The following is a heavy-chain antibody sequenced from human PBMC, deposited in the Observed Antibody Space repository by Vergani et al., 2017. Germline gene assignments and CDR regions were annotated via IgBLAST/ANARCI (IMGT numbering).Heavy chain of an antibody. CDR1: GGTFSSYA. V-gene: IGHV1-69*01. CDR2: IIPIFGTE. D-gene: IGHD6-19*01. CDR3: SRDPGIAVGVDAFDI. Sequence: QVQLVQSGAEVKKPGSSVKVPCKASGGTFSSYAISWVRQAPGQGLEWMGGIIPIFGTENYAQKFQGRVTSTADESTSTAYMELSSLRSEDTAVYYCSRDPGIAVGVDAFDIWGQGTMVTVAS. J-gene: IGHJ3*02.